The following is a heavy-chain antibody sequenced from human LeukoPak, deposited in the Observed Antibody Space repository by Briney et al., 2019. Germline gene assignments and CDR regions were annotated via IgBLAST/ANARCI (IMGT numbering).Heavy chain of an antibody. CDR1: GGSFSGYY. Sequence: PETLSLTCAVSGGSFSGYYWSWIRQPPGKGLEWMGEINDSGSTSCSASLKSRVSTSVDTSKIQFSLNLSSVTAADMAVYDCERDRPTRGYCSGGCCDNWFDPWGQGTLVTVSS. D-gene: IGHD2-15*01. CDR2: INDSGST. J-gene: IGHJ5*02. CDR3: ERDRPTRGYCSGGCCDNWFDP. V-gene: IGHV4-34*01.